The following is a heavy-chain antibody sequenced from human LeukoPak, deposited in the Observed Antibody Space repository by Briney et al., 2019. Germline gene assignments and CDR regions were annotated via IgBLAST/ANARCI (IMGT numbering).Heavy chain of an antibody. D-gene: IGHD3-3*01. V-gene: IGHV3-48*03. Sequence: GGSLRLSCAASGFTFSSYEMNWVRQAPGKGLEWVSYISSSGSTIYYADSVKGRFTISRDNAQNSLYLQMNSLRAEDTAVYYCARDSSNDYNFWSGYYTNYMDVWGKGTTVTVSS. J-gene: IGHJ6*03. CDR2: ISSSGSTI. CDR1: GFTFSSYE. CDR3: ARDSSNDYNFWSGYYTNYMDV.